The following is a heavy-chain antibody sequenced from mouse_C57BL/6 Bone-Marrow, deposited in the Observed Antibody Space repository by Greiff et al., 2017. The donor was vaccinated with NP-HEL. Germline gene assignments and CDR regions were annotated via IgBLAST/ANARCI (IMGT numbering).Heavy chain of an antibody. Sequence: EVQLVESGGGLVQPGGSLKLSCAASGFTFSDYYMYWVRQTPEKRLEWVAYISNGGGSTYYPDTVKGRFTISRDNAKNTLYLQMSRLKSEDTAMYYCARHGGSNCFDYWGQGTTLTVSS. V-gene: IGHV5-12*01. J-gene: IGHJ2*01. CDR2: ISNGGGST. CDR3: ARHGGSNCFDY. CDR1: GFTFSDYY.